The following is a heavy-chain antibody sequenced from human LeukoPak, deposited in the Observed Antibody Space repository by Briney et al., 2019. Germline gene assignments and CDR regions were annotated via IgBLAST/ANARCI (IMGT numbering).Heavy chain of an antibody. CDR1: GYTFTGYY. V-gene: IGHV1-2*02. J-gene: IGHJ6*03. D-gene: IGHD3-9*01. Sequence: ASVKVSCKASGYTFTGYYMHWVRQAPGQGLEWMGWINPNSGGTNYAQKFQGRVTMTRDTSISTAYMELSRLRSDDTAVYYCARTYYDILTGYYDHYYYYYMDVWGKGTTVTVSS. CDR3: ARTYYDILTGYYDHYYYYYMDV. CDR2: INPNSGGT.